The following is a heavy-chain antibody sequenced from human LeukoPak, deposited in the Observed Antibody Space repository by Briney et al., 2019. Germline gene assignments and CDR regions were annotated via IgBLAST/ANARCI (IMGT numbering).Heavy chain of an antibody. CDR3: ARSYSNHLFGMDV. D-gene: IGHD4-11*01. CDR1: GFTVSSYY. V-gene: IGHV3-66*01. J-gene: IGHJ6*02. CDR2: IYSGGST. Sequence: GGSLRLSCAASGFTVSSYYMTWVRQAPGKGLKWVSVIYSGGSTYYADSVKGRVAISRDNSNNTVFLQMNIVRAEDTAVYYCARSYSNHLFGMDVWGQGTTVTVSS.